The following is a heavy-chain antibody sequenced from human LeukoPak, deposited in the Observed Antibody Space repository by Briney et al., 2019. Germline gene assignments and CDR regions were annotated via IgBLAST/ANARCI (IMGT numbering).Heavy chain of an antibody. CDR3: ARDPRFDDLRFLEWDSSYYYYYMDV. V-gene: IGHV4-4*07. CDR1: GGSISSYY. Sequence: SETLSLTCTDSGGSISSYYWSWIRQPAGKGLEWIGRIYTSESTNYSPSLKSRVTMSVDTSKNQFSLKLSSVTAADTAVYYCARDPRFDDLRFLEWDSSYYYYYMDVWGKGTTVTVSS. D-gene: IGHD3-3*01. CDR2: IYTSEST. J-gene: IGHJ6*03.